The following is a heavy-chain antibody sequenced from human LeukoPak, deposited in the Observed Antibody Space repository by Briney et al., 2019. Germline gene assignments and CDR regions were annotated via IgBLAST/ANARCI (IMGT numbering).Heavy chain of an antibody. CDR1: GGSFSGYY. CDR2: INHSGST. CDR3: ARGRPRITMIVVVRVGAFDI. J-gene: IGHJ3*02. V-gene: IGHV4-34*01. D-gene: IGHD3-22*01. Sequence: SETLSLTCAVYGGSFSGYYWSWIRQPPGKGLEWIGEINHSGSTNYNPSLKSRVTISVDTSKNQFSLKLSSVTAADTAVYYCARGRPRITMIVVVRVGAFDIWGQGTMVTVSS.